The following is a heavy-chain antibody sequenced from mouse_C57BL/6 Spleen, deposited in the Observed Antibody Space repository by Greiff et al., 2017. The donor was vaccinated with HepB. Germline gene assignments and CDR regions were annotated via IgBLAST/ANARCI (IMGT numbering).Heavy chain of an antibody. Sequence: DVKLVESGGGLVKPGGSLKLSCAASGFTFSSYAMSWVRQTPEKRLEWVATISDGGSYTYYPDNVKGRFTISRDNAKNNLYLQMSHLKSEDTAMYYCARVYGSSYGWYFDVWGTGTTVTVSS. D-gene: IGHD1-1*01. CDR1: GFTFSSYA. CDR3: ARVYGSSYGWYFDV. J-gene: IGHJ1*03. V-gene: IGHV5-4*03. CDR2: ISDGGSYT.